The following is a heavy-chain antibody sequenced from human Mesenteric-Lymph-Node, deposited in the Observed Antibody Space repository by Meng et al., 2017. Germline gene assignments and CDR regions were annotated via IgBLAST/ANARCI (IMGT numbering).Heavy chain of an antibody. V-gene: IGHV4-39*07. CDR3: ARESTRYTDT. CDR2: IYYSGST. Sequence: SETLSLTCTVSGGSISSSSYYWGWIRQPPGKGLEWIGSIYYSGSTYYNPSLKSRVTISVDTSKNQFSLKLSSVTAADTAVYFCARESTRYTDTWGQGTLVTVSS. D-gene: IGHD5-18*01. J-gene: IGHJ4*02. CDR1: GGSISSSSYY.